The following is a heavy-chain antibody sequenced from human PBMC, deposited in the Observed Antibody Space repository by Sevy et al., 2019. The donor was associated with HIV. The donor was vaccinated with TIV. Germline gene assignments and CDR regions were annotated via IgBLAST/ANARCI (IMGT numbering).Heavy chain of an antibody. CDR1: GFTFSSYW. V-gene: IGHV3-74*01. CDR3: ARGLDYDFWSGYYFNYYYGMDV. Sequence: GGSLRLSCAASGFTFSSYWMHWVRQAPGKGLVWVSRINSDGSSTSYADSVKGRFTISRDNAKNTLDLQMNSLRAEDTAVYYCARGLDYDFWSGYYFNYYYGMDVGGQGTTVTVSS. D-gene: IGHD3-3*01. J-gene: IGHJ6*02. CDR2: INSDGSST.